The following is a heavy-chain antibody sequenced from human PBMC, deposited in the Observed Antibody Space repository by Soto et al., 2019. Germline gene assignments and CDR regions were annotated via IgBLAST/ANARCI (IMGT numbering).Heavy chain of an antibody. Sequence: QVQLQESGPGLVKPSETLSLTCTVSGGSMSSYYWSWIRQPAGKGLEWIGRIYTSGGTNYNPSLNRRVTMSVYTSKNQFSLKLSSVTAADTAVYYCARANGEPEGYWFGPWGQGTLVTASS. V-gene: IGHV4-4*07. D-gene: IGHD4-17*01. CDR1: GGSMSSYY. CDR2: IYTSGGT. CDR3: ARANGEPEGYWFGP. J-gene: IGHJ5*02.